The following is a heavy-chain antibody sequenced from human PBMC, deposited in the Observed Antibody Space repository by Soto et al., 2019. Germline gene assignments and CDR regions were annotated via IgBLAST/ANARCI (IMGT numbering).Heavy chain of an antibody. V-gene: IGHV3-74*01. J-gene: IGHJ5*02. CDR1: GFTFSSYW. CDR3: ARDLNYDFWSGYYYSGFDP. CDR2: INSDGSST. Sequence: GGSLRLSCAASGFTFSSYWMHWVRQAPGKGLVWVSRINSDGSSTSYADSVKVRFTISRDNAKNTLYLQMNSLRAEDTAVYYCARDLNYDFWSGYYYSGFDPWGQGTLVTVSS. D-gene: IGHD3-3*01.